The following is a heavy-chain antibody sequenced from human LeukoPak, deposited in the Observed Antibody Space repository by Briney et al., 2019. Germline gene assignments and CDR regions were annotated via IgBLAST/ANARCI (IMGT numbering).Heavy chain of an antibody. CDR2: IQSDGSTT. CDR3: SREGLRGIYFDY. D-gene: IGHD3-16*01. V-gene: IGHV3-74*01. CDR1: GSGFSFSSYW. Sequence: GGSLRLSCAASGSGFSFSSYWMHWVRQAPGKGPVWVSRIQSDGSTTSYADSVKGRFTISRDNAKNMLYLQMNCLRAEDTAVYYCSREGLRGIYFDYWGQGTLVTVSS. J-gene: IGHJ4*02.